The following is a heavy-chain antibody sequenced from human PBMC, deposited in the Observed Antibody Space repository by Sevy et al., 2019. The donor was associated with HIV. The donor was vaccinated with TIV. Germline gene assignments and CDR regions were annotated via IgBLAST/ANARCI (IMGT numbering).Heavy chain of an antibody. Sequence: GGSLRLSCAASGFTFSSYAMSWVRQAPGKGLEWVSAISGSGGSTYYADSVKGRFTISRDNSKNTQYLQMNSRKAEDTAVYYCAKEESGYSYGYGIDYWGQGTLVTASS. V-gene: IGHV3-23*01. J-gene: IGHJ4*02. CDR2: ISGSGGST. D-gene: IGHD5-18*01. CDR1: GFTFSSYA. CDR3: AKEESGYSYGYGIDY.